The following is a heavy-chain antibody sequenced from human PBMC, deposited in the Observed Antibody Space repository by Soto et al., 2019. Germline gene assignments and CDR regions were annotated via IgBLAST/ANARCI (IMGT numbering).Heavy chain of an antibody. D-gene: IGHD4-17*01. CDR1: GYTFTSYY. J-gene: IGHJ5*02. Sequence: GASVKVSCKASGYTFTSYYMHWVRQAPGQGLEWMGIINPSGGSTSYAQKFQGRVTMTRDTSTSTVYMELSSLRSEDTAVYYCAFTVRVTRGTNCFDLWCQGTLVTLS. CDR2: INPSGGST. CDR3: AFTVRVTRGTNCFDL. V-gene: IGHV1-46*01.